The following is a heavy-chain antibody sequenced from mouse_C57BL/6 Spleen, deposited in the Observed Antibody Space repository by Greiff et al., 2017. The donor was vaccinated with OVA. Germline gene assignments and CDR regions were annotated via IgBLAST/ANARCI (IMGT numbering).Heavy chain of an antibody. J-gene: IGHJ3*01. CDR3: TTGGGFAY. CDR1: GFNIKDDY. Sequence: VQLQQSGAELVRPGASVKLSCTASGFNIKDDYMHWVKQRPEQGLEWIGWIDPENGDTKYASKFQGKATITTDTSSNPASLQLSSLTSEDTAVYYCTTGGGFAYGGQGTLVTVSA. V-gene: IGHV14-4*01. CDR2: IDPENGDT.